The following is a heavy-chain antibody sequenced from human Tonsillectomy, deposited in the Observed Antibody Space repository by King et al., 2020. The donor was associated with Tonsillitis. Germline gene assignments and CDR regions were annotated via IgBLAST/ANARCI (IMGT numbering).Heavy chain of an antibody. CDR1: GFTFSNAW. D-gene: IGHD3-10*01. CDR2: IKSKTDGGTT. CDR3: PPASYYYGHAY. J-gene: IGHJ4*02. Sequence: VQLVESGGGLVKPGGSLRLSCAASGFTFSNAWMSWVRQAPGKGLEWVGRIKSKTDGGTTDYAAPVKGRFTISRDDSKNTMYLQMNSLKTEDTAVYYCPPASYYYGHAYWGQGTLVTVSS. V-gene: IGHV3-15*01.